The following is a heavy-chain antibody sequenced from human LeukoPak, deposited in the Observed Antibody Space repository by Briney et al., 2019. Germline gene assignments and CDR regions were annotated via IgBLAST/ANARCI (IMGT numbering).Heavy chain of an antibody. V-gene: IGHV3-7*01. CDR3: ARGAYYYED. Sequence: GGSLRLSCAASGFIFSSYWMSWVRQAPGKGLEWVANIKKDGSDKNYADSVKGRFTISRDNAKNSLYLQMNSLRAEDTAVYYCARGAYYYEDWGQGTLVTVSS. D-gene: IGHD3-22*01. CDR2: IKKDGSDK. J-gene: IGHJ4*02. CDR1: GFIFSSYW.